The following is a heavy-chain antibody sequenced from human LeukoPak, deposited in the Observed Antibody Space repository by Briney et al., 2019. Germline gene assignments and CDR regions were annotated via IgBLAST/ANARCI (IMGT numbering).Heavy chain of an antibody. CDR1: GFSFSNYW. CDR3: ARERDAFDI. CDR2: IKQDGSEQ. Sequence: GGSLRLSCVASGFSFSNYWMTWVRQAPGKGLEWVANIKQDGSEQYYADSVKGRFTISRDNVKNSLYLQMNSLRAEDTAVYYCARERDAFDIWGQGTMVTVSS. J-gene: IGHJ3*02. V-gene: IGHV3-7*01.